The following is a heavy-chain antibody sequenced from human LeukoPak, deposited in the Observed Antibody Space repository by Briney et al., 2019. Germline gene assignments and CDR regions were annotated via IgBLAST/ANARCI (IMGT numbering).Heavy chain of an antibody. J-gene: IGHJ1*01. CDR2: IKSDGST. V-gene: IGHV3-74*01. Sequence: GGSLRLSCAASGFTFSSYWMHWVRQALGKGLVCVSRIKSDGSTNYADSVKGRFTISRDNAKNTVSLQMNSLRAEDTGVYYCARAPSEIGGYYPEYFRHWGQGTLVTVSS. D-gene: IGHD3-22*01. CDR1: GFTFSSYW. CDR3: ARAPSEIGGYYPEYFRH.